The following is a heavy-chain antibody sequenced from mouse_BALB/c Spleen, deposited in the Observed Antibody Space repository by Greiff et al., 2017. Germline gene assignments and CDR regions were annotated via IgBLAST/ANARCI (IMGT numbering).Heavy chain of an antibody. Sequence: EVQVVESGGGLVQPGGSLRLSCATSGFTFTDYYMSWVRQPPGKALEWLGFIRNKANGYTTEYSASVKGRFTISRDNSQSILYLQMNTLRAEDSATYYCARTYYRTSWFAYWGQGTLVTVSA. D-gene: IGHD2-14*01. J-gene: IGHJ3*01. CDR1: GFTFTDYY. CDR2: IRNKANGYTT. CDR3: ARTYYRTSWFAY. V-gene: IGHV7-3*02.